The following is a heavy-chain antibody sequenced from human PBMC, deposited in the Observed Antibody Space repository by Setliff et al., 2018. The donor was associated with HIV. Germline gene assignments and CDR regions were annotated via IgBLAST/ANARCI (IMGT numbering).Heavy chain of an antibody. CDR3: ARSSPLYNRSFDAFDI. D-gene: IGHD3-10*01. V-gene: IGHV1-46*01. CDR2: INPTGGST. J-gene: IGHJ3*02. Sequence: ASVKVSCKASGYSFTSDYMHWVRQAPGQGLEWMGIINPTGGSTYYAQKFQGRVTLTRDASTSTVYVELSSLRSEDTAVYYCARSSPLYNRSFDAFDIWGQGTMVTVSS. CDR1: GYSFTSDY.